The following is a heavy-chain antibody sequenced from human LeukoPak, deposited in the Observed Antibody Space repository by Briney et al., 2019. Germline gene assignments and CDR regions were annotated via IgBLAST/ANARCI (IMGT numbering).Heavy chain of an antibody. CDR3: ARGGALGYCSSTSCYAAGSSDY. J-gene: IGHJ4*02. CDR1: GYTFTGYY. D-gene: IGHD2-2*01. Sequence: ASVKVSCKASGYTFTGYYMHWVRQAPGQGLEWMGWINANSGGTNYAQKFQGWVTMTRDTSISTAYMELSRLRSDDTAVYYCARGGALGYCSSTSCYAAGSSDYWGQGTLVTVSS. CDR2: INANSGGT. V-gene: IGHV1-2*04.